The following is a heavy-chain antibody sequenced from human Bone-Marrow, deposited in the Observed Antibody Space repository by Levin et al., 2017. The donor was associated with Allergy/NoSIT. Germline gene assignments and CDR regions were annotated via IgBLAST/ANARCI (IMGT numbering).Heavy chain of an antibody. J-gene: IGHJ3*02. V-gene: IGHV3-33*05. CDR3: ASAGVTSGTDAFDI. CDR1: GFIFSDYG. CDR2: VASGGSSQ. Sequence: TGGSLRLSCGASGFIFSDYGMHWVRQAPGKGLEWVALVASGGSSQYYADSVKGRFTISRDNSKNTLYLQMNSLRVEDTAVYYCASAGVTSGTDAFDIWGQGTMVSVSS. D-gene: IGHD1-26*01.